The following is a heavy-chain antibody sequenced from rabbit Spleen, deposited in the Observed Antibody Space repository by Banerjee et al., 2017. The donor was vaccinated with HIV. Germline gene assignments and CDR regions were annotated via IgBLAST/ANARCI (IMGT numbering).Heavy chain of an antibody. CDR1: GFSFSSSYY. V-gene: IGHV1S40*01. J-gene: IGHJ4*01. Sequence: QSLEESGGDLVKPGASLTLTCTASGFSFSSSYYMCWVRQAPGKGLEWTACIYGSSSGSTYYASWAKGRFTISKTSSTTMTLQMTSLTAADTATYFCTRADYAVGSGACAYGSKLWGQGTLVTVS. D-gene: IGHD8-1*01. CDR2: IYGSSSGST. CDR3: TRADYAVGSGACAYGSKL.